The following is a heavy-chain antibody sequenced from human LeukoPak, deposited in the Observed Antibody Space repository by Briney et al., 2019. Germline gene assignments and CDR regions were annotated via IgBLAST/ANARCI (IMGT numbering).Heavy chain of an antibody. CDR2: IKQDGSEK. D-gene: IGHD3-22*01. CDR3: ASLGVGITLYDY. V-gene: IGHV3-7*05. J-gene: IGHJ4*02. Sequence: GGSLGLSCAASGFTFSRYWMSWVRQAPGKGLEWVANIKQDGSEKYYVDSVKGRFTISRDNAKNSLYLQMNSLRAEDTAVYYCASLGVGITLYDYWGQGTLVTVSS. CDR1: GFTFSRYW.